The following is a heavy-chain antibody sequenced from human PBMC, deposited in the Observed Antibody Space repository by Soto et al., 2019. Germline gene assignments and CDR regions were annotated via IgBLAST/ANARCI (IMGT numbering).Heavy chain of an antibody. D-gene: IGHD1-26*01. CDR3: ARVSGSYYFDY. CDR2: IYYSGST. CDR1: GVSVSSGSYY. Sequence: SETLSLTCTVSGVSVSSGSYYWILIRQPPGKGLEWIGYIYYSGSTNYNPSLKSRVTISVDTSKNQFSLKLSSVTAADTAVYYCARVSGSYYFDYRGQGKLVTVSS. V-gene: IGHV4-61*01. J-gene: IGHJ4*02.